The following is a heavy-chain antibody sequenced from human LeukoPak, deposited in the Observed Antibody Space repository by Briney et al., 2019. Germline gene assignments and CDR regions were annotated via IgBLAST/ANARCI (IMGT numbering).Heavy chain of an antibody. CDR2: IGGSGDKT. J-gene: IGHJ4*02. V-gene: IGHV3-23*01. D-gene: IGHD6-19*01. CDR3: VRRGDASSGWGGHDY. Sequence: PRGSLRLSCAASGFTFNRNAISWVRQAPGKGLEWVSTIGGSGDKTFYADSVKGRFTISRDNSKNMLHLQMSSLTGEDTALYYCVRRGDASSGWGGHDYWGQGALVTVSS. CDR1: GFTFNRNA.